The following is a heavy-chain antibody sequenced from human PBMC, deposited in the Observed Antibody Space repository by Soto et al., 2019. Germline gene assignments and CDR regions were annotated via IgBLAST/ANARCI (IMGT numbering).Heavy chain of an antibody. CDR3: ARVVVSLDWSLGSLYGVDV. CDR1: GGTFSSYA. V-gene: IGHV1-69*01. CDR2: IIPLFGTT. D-gene: IGHD3-3*01. J-gene: IGHJ6*02. Sequence: QLQLVQSGAEVKKPGSSVKVSCKVSGGTFSSYAINWVRQAPGQGLEWMGGIIPLFGTTNYAQRFQGRVTFTADESTIPADMVVSSLRSEDTAVYYCARVVVSLDWSLGSLYGVDVWGQGTTVTVSS.